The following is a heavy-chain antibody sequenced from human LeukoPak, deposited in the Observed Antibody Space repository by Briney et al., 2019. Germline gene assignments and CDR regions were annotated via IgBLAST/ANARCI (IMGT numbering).Heavy chain of an antibody. J-gene: IGHJ4*02. CDR2: ISYDGNNK. Sequence: GRSLRLSCAASGFTFSSYGMHWVRQAPGKGLGWVAVISYDGNNKYYADSVKGRFTISRDNSKNTLYLQMDNLRAEDTAVYYCAKYQRQWLPKGGFDYWGQGTLVTVSS. D-gene: IGHD6-19*01. CDR1: GFTFSSYG. CDR3: AKYQRQWLPKGGFDY. V-gene: IGHV3-30*18.